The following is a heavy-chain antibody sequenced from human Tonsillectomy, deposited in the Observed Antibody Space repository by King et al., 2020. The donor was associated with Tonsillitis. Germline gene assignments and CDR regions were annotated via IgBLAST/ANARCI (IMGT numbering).Heavy chain of an antibody. CDR2: ISWNSGSI. Sequence: VQLVESGGGLVQPGRSLRLSCAASGFTFDDYAMHWVRQAPGKGLEWVSGISWNSGSIGYADSVKGRFTISRDNAKNSLFLQMNSLRPEDTALYSCAKAYCSSTSCYAGHRWGQGTLVTVSS. J-gene: IGHJ5*02. CDR3: AKAYCSSTSCYAGHR. V-gene: IGHV3-9*01. CDR1: GFTFDDYA. D-gene: IGHD2-2*01.